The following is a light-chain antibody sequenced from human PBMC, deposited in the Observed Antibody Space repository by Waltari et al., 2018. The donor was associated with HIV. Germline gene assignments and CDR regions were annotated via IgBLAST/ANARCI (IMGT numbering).Light chain of an antibody. V-gene: IGLV1-40*01. CDR1: SSNTGPNFD. CDR2: ANS. Sequence: QSVLTQAPSVSGAPGQRVTIPCTGRSSNTGPNFDVHWYQLLPGSSPKLLIFANSNRPSVVPDRFSGSKSGTSASLAITGLHPEDEAEYYCQSFDSSLNAYVFGTGTTVIVL. CDR3: QSFDSSLNAYV. J-gene: IGLJ1*01.